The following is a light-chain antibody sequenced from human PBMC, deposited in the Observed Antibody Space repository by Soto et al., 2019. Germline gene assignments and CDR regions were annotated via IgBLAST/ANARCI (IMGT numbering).Light chain of an antibody. CDR2: EVS. CDR1: SSDVGIFNY. J-gene: IGLJ2*01. V-gene: IGLV2-14*01. Sequence: QSALTQPASVSGSPGQSITISCTGTSSDVGIFNYVSWYQQHPGEAPKLMIYEVSDRPSGVSNRFSGSKSGNTASLTISGLQAEDEADYYCSSYTTSTTVIFGGWTKLTVL. CDR3: SSYTTSTTVI.